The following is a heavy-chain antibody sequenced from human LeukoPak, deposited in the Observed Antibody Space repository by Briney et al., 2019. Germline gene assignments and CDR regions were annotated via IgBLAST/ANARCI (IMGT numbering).Heavy chain of an antibody. CDR1: GGSISSSSYY. V-gene: IGHV4-39*01. CDR2: IYYSGST. Sequence: SETLSLTCTVSGGSISSSSYYWGWIRQPPGKGLEWIGSIYYSGSTYYNPSLKSRVTISVDTSKNQFSLKLSSVTAADTAVYYCARHLFTVAGTLRNFLAPSSWFDPWGQGTLVTVSS. D-gene: IGHD6-19*01. CDR3: ARHLFTVAGTLRNFLAPSSWFDP. J-gene: IGHJ5*02.